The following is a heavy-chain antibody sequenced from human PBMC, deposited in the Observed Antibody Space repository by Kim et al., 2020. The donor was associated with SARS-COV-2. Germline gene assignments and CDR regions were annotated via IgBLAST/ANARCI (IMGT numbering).Heavy chain of an antibody. J-gene: IGHJ2*01. CDR3: ARSITMIVVDWYFDL. CDR1: GYSFTSYW. V-gene: IGHV5-10-1*01. D-gene: IGHD3-22*01. Sequence: GASLKISCKGSGYSFTSYWISWVRQMPGKGLEWMGRIDPSDSYTNYSPSFQGHVTISADKSISTAYLQWSSLKASDTAMYYCARSITMIVVDWYFDLWGRGTLVTVSS. CDR2: IDPSDSYT.